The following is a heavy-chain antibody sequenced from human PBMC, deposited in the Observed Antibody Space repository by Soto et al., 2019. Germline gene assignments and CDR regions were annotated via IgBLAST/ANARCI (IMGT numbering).Heavy chain of an antibody. V-gene: IGHV4-31*03. CDR2: IYYSGST. Sequence: PSETLSLTCTVSGGSISSGGYYWSWIRQHPGKGLEWIGYIYYSGSTYYTPSLESRVTISVDTSKNQFSLKLSSVTAADTAVYYCARRGGATIMDYWGQGTLVTVSS. CDR3: ARRGGATIMDY. D-gene: IGHD5-12*01. CDR1: GGSISSGGYY. J-gene: IGHJ4*02.